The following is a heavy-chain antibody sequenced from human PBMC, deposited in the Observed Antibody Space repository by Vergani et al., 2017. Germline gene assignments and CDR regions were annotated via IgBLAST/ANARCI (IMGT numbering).Heavy chain of an antibody. V-gene: IGHV4-39*01. J-gene: IGHJ4*02. D-gene: IGHD2-15*01. Sequence: QVQLQESGPGLVKPSETLSLTCTVSGDSVISTDYHWGWIRQPPGKGLEWIGSMDYSGSTSYNPSLESRISISLETPKNQFSLRLTSVTAADTAVYYCASKQGACRAAYCHSYDFWGPGTLVGVSS. CDR3: ASKQGACRAAYCHSYDF. CDR2: MDYSGST. CDR1: GDSVISTDYH.